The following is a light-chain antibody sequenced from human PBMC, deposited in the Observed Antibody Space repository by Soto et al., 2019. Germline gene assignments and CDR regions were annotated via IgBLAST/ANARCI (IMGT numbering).Light chain of an antibody. CDR3: QQYCRPWT. CDR1: QSVLYSSNNKNY. CDR2: WAS. J-gene: IGKJ1*01. V-gene: IGKV4-1*01. Sequence: DIVMTQSPDSLAVSLGERATINCKSSQSVLYSSNNKNYLALYQQKPGQPPKLLIYWASTRESGVPDPFSGSGSGTEFTLTISSLQAEDVAVYYCQQYCRPWTFGQGTKVEIK.